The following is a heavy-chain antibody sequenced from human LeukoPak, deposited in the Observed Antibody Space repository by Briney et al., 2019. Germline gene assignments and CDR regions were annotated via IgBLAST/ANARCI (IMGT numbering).Heavy chain of an antibody. CDR3: AREGHYYASGSGAFDI. V-gene: IGHV4-59*01. CDR2: IYYTGTT. J-gene: IGHJ3*02. Sequence: SETLSLTCTVSRGSISTYYWNWIRQPPGKGLECIGYIYYTGTTDYNPSLKSRVTMSVDASKNQFSLKLTSVTTADTAVYYCAREGHYYASGSGAFDIWGQGTAITVSS. CDR1: RGSISTYY. D-gene: IGHD3-10*01.